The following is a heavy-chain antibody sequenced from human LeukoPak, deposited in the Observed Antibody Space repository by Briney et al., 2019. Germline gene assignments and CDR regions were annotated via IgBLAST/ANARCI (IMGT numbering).Heavy chain of an antibody. CDR3: ARVSGYSYGLAN. CDR2: IKRDGSEK. V-gene: IGHV3-7*04. J-gene: IGHJ4*02. Sequence: GGSLRLSCAASGFTFSSYSMNWVRQAPGKGLEWVANIKRDGSEKFYVDSVKGRFTISRDNAKNSLYLQMNSLRAEDTAVYYCARVSGYSYGLANWGQGTLVTVSS. D-gene: IGHD5-18*01. CDR1: GFTFSSYS.